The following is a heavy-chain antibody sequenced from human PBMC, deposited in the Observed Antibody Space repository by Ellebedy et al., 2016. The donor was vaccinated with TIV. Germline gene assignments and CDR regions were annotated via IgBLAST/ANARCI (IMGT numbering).Heavy chain of an antibody. CDR2: IIPIFGTA. V-gene: IGHV1-69*06. D-gene: IGHD4-17*01. J-gene: IGHJ6*02. Sequence: SVKVSXKASGGTFSSYAISWVRQAPGQGLEWMGGIIPIFGTANYAQKFQGRVTITADKSTSTAYMELSSLRSEDTAVYYCASPTVTTTNYYYYGMDVWGQGTTVTVSS. CDR3: ASPTVTTTNYYYYGMDV. CDR1: GGTFSSYA.